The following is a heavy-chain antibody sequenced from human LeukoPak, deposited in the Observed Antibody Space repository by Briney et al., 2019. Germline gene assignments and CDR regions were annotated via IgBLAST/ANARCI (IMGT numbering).Heavy chain of an antibody. CDR3: ASGRYGSGSSGDY. CDR2: IYSGGST. J-gene: IGHJ4*02. CDR1: GFTVSSNY. V-gene: IGHV3-53*01. Sequence: PGGSLRLSCAASGFTVSSNYMSWVRQAPGNGLEWVSVIYSGGSTYYADSVKGRFTISRDNSKNTLYLQMNSLRAEDTAVYYCASGRYGSGSSGDYWGQGTLVTVSS. D-gene: IGHD3-10*01.